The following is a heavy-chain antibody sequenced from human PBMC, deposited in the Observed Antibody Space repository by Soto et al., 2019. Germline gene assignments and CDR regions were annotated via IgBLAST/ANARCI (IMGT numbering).Heavy chain of an antibody. V-gene: IGHV3-30*03. J-gene: IGHJ3*02. D-gene: IGHD5-12*01. CDR3: TTGAEKSGYEVTYAFDI. CDR1: GFTFSSYS. Sequence: PGGSLRLSCAASGFTFSSYSMNWVRQAPGKGLEWVAHISYDGNNKYYADSVKGRFTISRDNFKNTLYLQMNSLKTEDTAVYYCTTGAEKSGYEVTYAFDIWGQGTMVTVSS. CDR2: ISYDGNNK.